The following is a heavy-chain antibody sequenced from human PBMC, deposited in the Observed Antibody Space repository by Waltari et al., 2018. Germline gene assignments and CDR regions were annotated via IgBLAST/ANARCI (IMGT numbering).Heavy chain of an antibody. V-gene: IGHV1-69*12. Sequence: QVQLVQSGAEVKKPGSSVKVSCKASAGTFSSYAISWARRAPGQGHGRMGGIIPIFGTANYAQKFQSRVTITADESTGTAYMALSSLRSKDTAVYYCARGERGSGSYGWFDPWGQGTLVTVSS. CDR1: AGTFSSYA. D-gene: IGHD1-26*01. CDR2: IIPIFGTA. J-gene: IGHJ5*02. CDR3: ARGERGSGSYGWFDP.